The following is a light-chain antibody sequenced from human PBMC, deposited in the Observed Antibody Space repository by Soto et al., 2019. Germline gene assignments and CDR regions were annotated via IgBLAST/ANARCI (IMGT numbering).Light chain of an antibody. J-gene: IGLJ2*01. CDR1: SSNIGNNY. Sequence: QSVLTQPPSVSAAPGQKVTISCSGSSSNIGNNYVSWYQQLPGTAPKLLIYDNNKRPSVIPDRFSGSKSGTSATLGITGLQTGDEADYYCGTWDSRLSAVVFGGGTKVTVL. CDR2: DNN. CDR3: GTWDSRLSAVV. V-gene: IGLV1-51*01.